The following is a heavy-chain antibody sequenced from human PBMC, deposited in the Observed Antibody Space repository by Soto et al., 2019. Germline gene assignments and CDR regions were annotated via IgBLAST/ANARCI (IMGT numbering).Heavy chain of an antibody. Sequence: GGSLRLSCAASGFTFSSYGMHWVRQAPGKGLEWVAVIWYDGSNKYYADSVKGRFTISRDNSKNTRYLQMNSLRAEDTAVYYCAREGDSSSWYIESDWFDPWGQGTLVTVSS. CDR2: IWYDGSNK. V-gene: IGHV3-33*01. J-gene: IGHJ5*02. CDR3: AREGDSSSWYIESDWFDP. CDR1: GFTFSSYG. D-gene: IGHD6-13*01.